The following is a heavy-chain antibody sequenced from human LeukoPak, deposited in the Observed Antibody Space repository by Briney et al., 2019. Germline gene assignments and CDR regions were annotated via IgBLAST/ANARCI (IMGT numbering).Heavy chain of an antibody. J-gene: IGHJ4*02. CDR1: GFNFSGSA. V-gene: IGHV3-73*01. CDR3: TGHNDYYFDY. D-gene: IGHD2-21*02. CDR2: IRSKAHSYAT. Sequence: GGSLRLSCAASGFNFSGSAMYWVRQASGKGLEWVGRIRSKAHSYATAYAASVKGRVTISRDDSKNTAYLQKNSLKSEDTAVYYCTGHNDYYFDYWGQGTLVTVSS.